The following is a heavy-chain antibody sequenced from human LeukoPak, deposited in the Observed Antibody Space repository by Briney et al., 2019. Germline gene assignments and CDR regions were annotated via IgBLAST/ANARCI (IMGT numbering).Heavy chain of an antibody. CDR3: TREALGYWFDP. Sequence: GGSLRLSCAASGFTFSNAWMSWVRQAPGKGLEWVGRIKSKTDGGTTDYAAPVKGRFTISRDDSKNTLYLQMNSLRVEDTAVYYCTREALGYWFDPWGQGILVTVSS. CDR2: IKSKTDGGTT. CDR1: GFTFSNAW. V-gene: IGHV3-15*05. D-gene: IGHD1-26*01. J-gene: IGHJ5*02.